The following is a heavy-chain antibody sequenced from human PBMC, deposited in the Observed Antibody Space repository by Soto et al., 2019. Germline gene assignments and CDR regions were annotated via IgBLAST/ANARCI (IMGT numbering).Heavy chain of an antibody. CDR1: GFTFSDFG. CDR3: ASPREGQWLVFDH. V-gene: IGHV3-30*19. CDR2: ISKDGLDR. Sequence: GGSLRLSCVVSGFTFSDFGMHWVRQPPGEGLAWVASISKDGLDRYYSESVKGRFTISRDDSKNTVFLQMNSLKVEDTAAYFCASPREGQWLVFDHWGQRTLVTVSS. J-gene: IGHJ4*02. D-gene: IGHD6-19*01.